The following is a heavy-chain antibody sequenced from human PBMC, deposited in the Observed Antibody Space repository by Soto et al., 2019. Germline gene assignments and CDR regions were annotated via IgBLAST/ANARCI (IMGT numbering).Heavy chain of an antibody. CDR1: GYSFTSYW. CDR2: IYPGDSDT. V-gene: IGHV5-51*01. D-gene: IGHD1-26*01. J-gene: IGHJ6*02. Sequence: GESLKISCKGSGYSFTSYWIGWVRQMPGKGLEWIGIIYPGDSDTRYSPSFQGQVTISADKSISTAYLQWSSLKASDTAMYYCARRSGSYYRYYYYYGMDVWGQGTTVTVSS. CDR3: ARRSGSYYRYYYYYGMDV.